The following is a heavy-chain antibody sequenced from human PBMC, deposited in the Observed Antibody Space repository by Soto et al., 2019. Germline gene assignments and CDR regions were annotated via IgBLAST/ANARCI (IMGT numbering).Heavy chain of an antibody. D-gene: IGHD2-2*01. CDR1: GFTFSSYS. Sequence: PGGSLRLSCAASGFTFSSYSMNWVRQAPGKGLEWVSYISSSSSTIYYADSVKGRFTISRDNAKNSLYLQMNSLRDEDTAVYYCARAGGDCSSTSCYYYYGMDVWGQGTTVTVSS. V-gene: IGHV3-48*02. J-gene: IGHJ6*02. CDR3: ARAGGDCSSTSCYYYYGMDV. CDR2: ISSSSSTI.